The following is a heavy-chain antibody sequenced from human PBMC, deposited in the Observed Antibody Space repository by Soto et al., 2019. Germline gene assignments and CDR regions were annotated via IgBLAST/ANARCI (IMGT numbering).Heavy chain of an antibody. CDR2: IIPIFGTA. CDR3: ASYSIRVWGRYPPLRFDP. D-gene: IGHD3-16*01. V-gene: IGHV1-69*01. J-gene: IGHJ5*02. CDR1: GGTFSSYA. Sequence: QVQLVQSGAEVKKPGSSVKVSCKASGGTFSSYAISWVRQAPGQGLEWMGGIIPIFGTANYAQKFQGRVTITADESTSTAYMELSSLRSEDTAVYYCASYSIRVWGRYPPLRFDPWGQGTLVTVSS.